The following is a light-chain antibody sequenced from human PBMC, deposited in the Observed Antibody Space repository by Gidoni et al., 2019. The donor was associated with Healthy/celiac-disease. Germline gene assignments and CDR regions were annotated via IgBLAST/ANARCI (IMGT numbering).Light chain of an antibody. CDR1: QSISSW. CDR3: QQYNSYHWT. CDR2: KAS. Sequence: DIQMTQSPSTLSASVGDRVTITCRASQSISSWLAWYQQKPGKAPKLMIYKASSLESGVPSRFSGSGSGKEFTLTISRLQPDYFATYYCQQYNSYHWTFGQGTKVEIK. V-gene: IGKV1-5*03. J-gene: IGKJ1*01.